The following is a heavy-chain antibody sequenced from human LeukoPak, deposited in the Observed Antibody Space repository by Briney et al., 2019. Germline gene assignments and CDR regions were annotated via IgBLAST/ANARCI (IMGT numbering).Heavy chain of an antibody. CDR1: GYIFNKYG. CDR3: ARSRMAAAVVGGNWFDP. V-gene: IGHV1-18*01. Sequence: ASVKVSCKASGYIFNKYGVSWARQAPGQGHEWLAWISCYNGDTNYAQKFQGRVTMTRNTSISTAYMELSSLRSEDTAVYYCARSRMAAAVVGGNWFDPWGQGTLVTVSS. CDR2: ISCYNGDT. J-gene: IGHJ5*02. D-gene: IGHD6-13*01.